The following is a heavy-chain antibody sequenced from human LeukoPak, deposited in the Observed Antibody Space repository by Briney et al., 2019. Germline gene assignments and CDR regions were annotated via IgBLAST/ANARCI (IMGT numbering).Heavy chain of an antibody. CDR1: GFALSSYG. J-gene: IGHJ6*02. Sequence: PGGSLRLSCAASGFALSSYGMHWVRQAPGKGLEWVAVISYDGSNKYYADSVKGRFTISRDNSKNTLYLQMNSLRAEDTAVYYCAVIAAAGNYYYYGMDVWGQGTTVTVSS. CDR3: AVIAAAGNYYYYGMDV. D-gene: IGHD6-13*01. V-gene: IGHV3-30*03. CDR2: ISYDGSNK.